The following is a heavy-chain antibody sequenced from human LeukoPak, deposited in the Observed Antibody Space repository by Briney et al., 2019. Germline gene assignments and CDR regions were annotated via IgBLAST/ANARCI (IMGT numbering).Heavy chain of an antibody. D-gene: IGHD3-22*01. Sequence: NPSETLSLTCTVSGGSISTATHYWSWIRQHPGKGLEWIGEINHSGSTNYNPSLKSRVTISVDTSKNQFSLKLSSVTAADTAVYYCARGHDDSSGLFDYWGQGTLVTVSS. CDR1: GGSISTATHY. CDR3: ARGHDDSSGLFDY. J-gene: IGHJ4*02. V-gene: IGHV4-39*07. CDR2: INHSGST.